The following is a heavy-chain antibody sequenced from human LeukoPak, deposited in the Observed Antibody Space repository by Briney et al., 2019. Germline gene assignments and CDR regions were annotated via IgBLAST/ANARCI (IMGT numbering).Heavy chain of an antibody. D-gene: IGHD1-7*01. CDR2: IIPIFGTA. J-gene: IGHJ6*03. V-gene: IGHV1-69*05. CDR1: GGTFSSYA. CDR3: ARGGYNWNYGDYYYMDV. Sequence: SVKVSCKASGGTFSSYAISWVRQAPGQGLEWMGGIIPIFGTANYAQKFQGRVTITTDGSTSTAYMELSSLRSEDTAVYYCARGGYNWNYGDYYYMDVWGKGTTVTVSS.